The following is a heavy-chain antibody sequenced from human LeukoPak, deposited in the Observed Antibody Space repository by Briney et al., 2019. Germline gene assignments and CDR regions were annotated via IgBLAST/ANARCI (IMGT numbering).Heavy chain of an antibody. CDR2: ISGSGDYT. CDR3: ARDKEDQQDYYYGMDV. V-gene: IGHV3-23*01. CDR1: GFTFSGYA. D-gene: IGHD1/OR15-1a*01. J-gene: IGHJ6*02. Sequence: GGSLRLSCAVSGFTFSGYAMSWVRQAPGKGLEWVSTISGSGDYTYYADSVKGRFSISRDNSKNTLYLQMNSLRAEDTAVYYCARDKEDQQDYYYGMDVWGQGTTVTVSS.